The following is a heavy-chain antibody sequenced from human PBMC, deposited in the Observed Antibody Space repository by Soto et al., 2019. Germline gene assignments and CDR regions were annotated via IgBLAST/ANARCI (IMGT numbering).Heavy chain of an antibody. J-gene: IGHJ4*02. Sequence: PGGSLRLSCAASGFTFSSYAMHWVRQAPGKGLEWVAVISYDGSNKYYTDSVKGRFTISRDNSKNTLYVQMNSLRIEDTAVYYCARGPPDIVVVPTTDWGQGTLVTVSS. CDR3: ARGPPDIVVVPTTD. CDR2: ISYDGSNK. V-gene: IGHV3-30-3*01. CDR1: GFTFSSYA. D-gene: IGHD2-2*01.